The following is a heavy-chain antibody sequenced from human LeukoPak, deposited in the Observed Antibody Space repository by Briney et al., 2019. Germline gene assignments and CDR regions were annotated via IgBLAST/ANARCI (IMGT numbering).Heavy chain of an antibody. CDR2: IRSDGSDT. CDR3: ARDWFHAIDY. CDR1: GFTFGDYA. J-gene: IGHJ4*02. V-gene: IGHV3-74*01. D-gene: IGHD2/OR15-2a*01. Sequence: GRSLRLSFAASGFTFGDYAMHWVRQAPGKGLVWVSRIRSDGSDTRYAESVRGRFTISRDNAKNTLYLQMNSLRAEDTAVYYCARDWFHAIDYWGQGTLVTVSS.